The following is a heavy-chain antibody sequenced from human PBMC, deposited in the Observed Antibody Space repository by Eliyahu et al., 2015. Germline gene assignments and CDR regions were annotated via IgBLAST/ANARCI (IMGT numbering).Heavy chain of an antibody. CDR2: IDWDDSK. Sequence: QVTLKESGPALVKPTQTLTLTCRFSGFXLXXXTKMRVSWIRQPPGKALEWLARIDWDDSKFYTASLRTRLTISKDTSKNQVVLTLTNVDPVDTATYYCARGGAVAATDVFDIWGQGTVVTVSS. V-gene: IGHV2-70*04. CDR3: ARGGAVAATDVFDI. CDR1: GFXLXXXTKMR. D-gene: IGHD6-19*01. J-gene: IGHJ3*02.